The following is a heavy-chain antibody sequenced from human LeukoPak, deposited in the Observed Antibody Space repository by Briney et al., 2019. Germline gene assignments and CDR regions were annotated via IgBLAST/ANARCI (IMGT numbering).Heavy chain of an antibody. CDR1: GGTFSSYA. J-gene: IGHJ4*02. V-gene: IGHV1-69*05. Sequence: GASVKVSCKASGGTFSSYAISWVRQAPGQGLEWMGGIIPIFGTANYAQKFQGRVTITTDESTSTAYMELSSLRSEDTAVYYCARRGYSYGSFDYWGQGTQVTVSS. CDR2: IIPIFGTA. D-gene: IGHD5-18*01. CDR3: ARRGYSYGSFDY.